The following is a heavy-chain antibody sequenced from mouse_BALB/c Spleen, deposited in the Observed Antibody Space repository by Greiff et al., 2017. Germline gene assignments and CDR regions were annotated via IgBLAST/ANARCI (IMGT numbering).Heavy chain of an antibody. J-gene: IGHJ2*01. CDR1: GFTFSSYG. V-gene: IGHV5-6*01. CDR2: ISSGGSYT. CDR3: ARHGYDEYFDY. Sequence: EVQGVESGGDLVKPGGSLKLSCAASGFTFSSYGMSWVRQTPDKRLEWVATISSGGSYTYYPDSVKGRFTISRDNAKNTLYLQMSSLKSEDTAMYYCARHGYDEYFDYWGQGTTLTVSS. D-gene: IGHD2-2*01.